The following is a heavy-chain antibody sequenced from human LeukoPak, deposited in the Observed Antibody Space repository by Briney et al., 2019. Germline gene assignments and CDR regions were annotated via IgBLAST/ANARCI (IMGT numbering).Heavy chain of an antibody. J-gene: IGHJ3*02. CDR3: ARVGLRCSGGSCYSGHAFDI. D-gene: IGHD2-15*01. Sequence: GASVEVSCKASGYTFTSYGISWVRQAPGQGLEWMEWISAYNGNTNYAQKLQGRVTMTTDTSTSTAYMELRSLRSDDTAVYYCARVGLRCSGGSCYSGHAFDIWGQGTMVTVSS. CDR1: GYTFTSYG. CDR2: ISAYNGNT. V-gene: IGHV1-18*01.